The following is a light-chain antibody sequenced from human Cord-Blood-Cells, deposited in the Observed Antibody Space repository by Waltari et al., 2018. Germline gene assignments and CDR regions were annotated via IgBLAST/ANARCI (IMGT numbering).Light chain of an antibody. CDR2: RNN. J-gene: IGLJ2*01. CDR1: SSNVGSTY. Sequence: HSVLTQPPSASGTPWQRVTIPCSGSSSNVGSTYVYWYQQLPGTAPKPLIYRNNQRPSWVPDRFSGSKSGTSAALAISGLRSEDEADYYCAAWDDSLSGVVCGGGTKLTVL. CDR3: AAWDDSLSGVV. V-gene: IGLV1-47*01.